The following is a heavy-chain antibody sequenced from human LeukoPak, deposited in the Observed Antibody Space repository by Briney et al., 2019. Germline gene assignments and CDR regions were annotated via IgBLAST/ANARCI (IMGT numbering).Heavy chain of an antibody. CDR1: GYTFTGYY. D-gene: IGHD2-15*01. Sequence: ASVKVSCKASGYTFTGYYMHWVRQAPGQGLGWMGWINPNSGGTNYAQKFQGRVTMTRDTSISTAYMELSRLRSDDTAVYYCARDVGRQDAFDIWGQGTMVTVSS. CDR3: ARDVGRQDAFDI. J-gene: IGHJ3*02. CDR2: INPNSGGT. V-gene: IGHV1-2*02.